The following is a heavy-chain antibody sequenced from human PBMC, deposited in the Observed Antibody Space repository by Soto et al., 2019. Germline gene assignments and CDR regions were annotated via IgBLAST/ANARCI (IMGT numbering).Heavy chain of an antibody. CDR1: GGSFRGYY. CDR2: INHSGST. V-gene: IGHV4-34*01. Sequence: SETLSLTYAVYGGSFRGYYCSWIRQPPGKGLEWSGEINHSGSTNYSPSLKSRVTISVDTSKNQFSLKLSSVTAADTAVYYCASFSAWGSSWYSMWAFDIWGQGTMVT. D-gene: IGHD6-13*01. J-gene: IGHJ3*02. CDR3: ASFSAWGSSWYSMWAFDI.